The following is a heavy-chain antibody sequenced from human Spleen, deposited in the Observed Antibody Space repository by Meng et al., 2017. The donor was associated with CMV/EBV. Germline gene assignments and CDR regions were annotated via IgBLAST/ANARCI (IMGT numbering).Heavy chain of an antibody. CDR3: ARSGRYCSSSSCYGSDGMDV. J-gene: IGHJ6*02. CDR1: GFTFSSYA. CDR2: IYSGGST. D-gene: IGHD2-2*01. Sequence: LSLTCAASGFTFSSYAMHWVRQAPGKGLEWVSVIYSGGSTYNADSVKGRFTISRDNSKNTLYLQMNSLRAEDTAVYYCARSGRYCSSSSCYGSDGMDVWGQGTTVTVSS. V-gene: IGHV3-NL1*01.